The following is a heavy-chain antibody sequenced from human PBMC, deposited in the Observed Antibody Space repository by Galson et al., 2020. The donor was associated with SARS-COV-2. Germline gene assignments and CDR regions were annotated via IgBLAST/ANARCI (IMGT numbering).Heavy chain of an antibody. CDR2: IWYGGSFI. D-gene: IGHD3-22*01. V-gene: IGHV3-33*01. J-gene: IGHJ1*01. CDR3: ARGSGLSSPPAHYYDTSVYFAEYFQD. CDR1: FSFSASG. Sequence: GGSLRLSCGFSFSASGIHWVRQAPGKGLEWVAVIWYGGSFIYYADSVRGLFTESRDDSTNTVHLEMNRLRADDTVMYYCARGSGLSSPPAHYYDTSVYFAEYFQDLGLGTLVTVSS.